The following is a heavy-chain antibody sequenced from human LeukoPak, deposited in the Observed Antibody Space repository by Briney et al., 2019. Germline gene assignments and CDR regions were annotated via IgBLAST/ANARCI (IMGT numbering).Heavy chain of an antibody. D-gene: IGHD1-26*01. Sequence: SEGSLRLSCAASGFTFSSYSMNWVRQAPGKGLEWVSYISSSSSTIYYADSVKGRFTISRDNAKNSLYLQMNSLRAEDTAVYYCVSVNGSSGAFDIWGQGTMVTVSS. V-gene: IGHV3-48*01. CDR1: GFTFSSYS. CDR3: VSVNGSSGAFDI. J-gene: IGHJ3*02. CDR2: ISSSSSTI.